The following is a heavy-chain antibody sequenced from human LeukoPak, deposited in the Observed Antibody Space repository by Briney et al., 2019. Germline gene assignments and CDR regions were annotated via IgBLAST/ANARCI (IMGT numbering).Heavy chain of an antibody. CDR1: GGSISTNGYY. V-gene: IGHV4-39*01. J-gene: IGHJ4*02. CDR2: IYKSGST. CDR3: ARQRGYSYGYFDS. D-gene: IGHD5-18*01. Sequence: KPSETLSLNCTVSGGSISTNGYYWGWIRQPPGKSLEWIASIYKSGSTYYNPSLESRMTISVDTSKNQFSLKLSSVTAADTAVYFCARQRGYSYGYFDSWGQGTLVTVSS.